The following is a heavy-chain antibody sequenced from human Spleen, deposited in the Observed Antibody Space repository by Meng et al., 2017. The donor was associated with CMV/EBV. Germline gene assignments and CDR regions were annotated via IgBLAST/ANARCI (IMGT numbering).Heavy chain of an antibody. CDR3: ARGTSKYYFDP. J-gene: IGHJ4*02. Sequence: CTVSGDAISSGGSYWTWIRQHPGKGLEWIGYIYNSGTTYYNPSLRSRLAISVDTSKNHFSLKLNSVTAADTAVYYCARGTSKYYFDPWGQGALVTVSS. CDR1: GDAISSGGSY. V-gene: IGHV4-31*03. D-gene: IGHD3/OR15-3a*01. CDR2: IYNSGTT.